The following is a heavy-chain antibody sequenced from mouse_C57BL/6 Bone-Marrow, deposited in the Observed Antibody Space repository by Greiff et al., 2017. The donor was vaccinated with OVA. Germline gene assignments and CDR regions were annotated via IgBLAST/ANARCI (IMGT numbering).Heavy chain of an antibody. Sequence: QVQLQQSGAELARPGASVKMSCKASGYTFTSYTMHWVKQRPGQGLEWIGYINPSSGYTKYNQKFKDKATLTADKSSSTAYMQLSSLTAEDSAVYYGARLGLRRFAYWGQGTLVTVSA. D-gene: IGHD2-4*01. J-gene: IGHJ3*01. CDR1: GYTFTSYT. CDR2: INPSSGYT. V-gene: IGHV1-4*01. CDR3: ARLGLRRFAY.